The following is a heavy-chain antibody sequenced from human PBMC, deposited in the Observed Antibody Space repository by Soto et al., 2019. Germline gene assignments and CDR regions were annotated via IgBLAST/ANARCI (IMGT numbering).Heavy chain of an antibody. J-gene: IGHJ5*02. CDR3: ARSPRSRVVVPAPSFDP. Sequence: LSLTCTVSGGSISSGGYYWSWIRQHPGKGLEWIGYIYYSGSTYYNPSLKSRVTISVDTSKDQFSLKLSSVTAADTAVYYCARSPRSRVVVPAPSFDPWGQGTLVTVSS. V-gene: IGHV4-31*02. D-gene: IGHD2-2*01. CDR1: GGSISSGGYY. CDR2: IYYSGST.